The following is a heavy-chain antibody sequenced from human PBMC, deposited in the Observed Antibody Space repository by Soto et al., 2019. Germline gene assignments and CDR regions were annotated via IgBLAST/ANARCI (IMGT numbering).Heavy chain of an antibody. Sequence: ASVKVSCKASGGTFSSYTISWVRQAPGQGLEWMGRIIPILGIANYAQKFQGRVTITADKSTSTGYMELSSLRSEDTAVYYCARDSTSGFGVVAASTWFDPWGQGTLVTVSS. J-gene: IGHJ5*02. CDR2: IIPILGIA. CDR1: GGTFSSYT. D-gene: IGHD2-15*01. V-gene: IGHV1-69*04. CDR3: ARDSTSGFGVVAASTWFDP.